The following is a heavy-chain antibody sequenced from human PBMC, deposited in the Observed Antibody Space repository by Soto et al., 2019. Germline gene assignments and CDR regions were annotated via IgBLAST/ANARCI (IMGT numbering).Heavy chain of an antibody. CDR1: GGSISSYY. CDR3: ARLSVRTLSHDAFDI. V-gene: IGHV4-59*08. J-gene: IGHJ3*02. D-gene: IGHD3-10*01. Sequence: SETLSLTCTVSGGSISSYYWSWIRQPPGKGLEWIGYIYYSGSTNYNPSLKSRVTISVDTSKNQFSLKLSSVTAADTAVYYCARLSVRTLSHDAFDIWGQGTMVTVSS. CDR2: IYYSGST.